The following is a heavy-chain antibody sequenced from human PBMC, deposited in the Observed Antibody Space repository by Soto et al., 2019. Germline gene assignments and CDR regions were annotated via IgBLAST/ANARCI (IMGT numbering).Heavy chain of an antibody. D-gene: IGHD6-13*01. Sequence: QVQLVESGGGLVKPGGSLRLSCAASGFTFSDCYMSWIRQAPGKGLEWVSYISSSGSTTHYTDSVKGRFTISRDNAKNSLSLQMNSLRAEDTAVYHCARIRVSTAGRHFDYWGQGTLVTVSS. J-gene: IGHJ4*02. CDR1: GFTFSDCY. V-gene: IGHV3-11*01. CDR3: ARIRVSTAGRHFDY. CDR2: ISSSGSTT.